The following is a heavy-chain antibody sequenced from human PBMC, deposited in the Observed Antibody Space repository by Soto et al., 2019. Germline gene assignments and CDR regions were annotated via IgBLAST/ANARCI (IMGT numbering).Heavy chain of an antibody. CDR2: ISSSSSYI. V-gene: IGHV3-21*01. D-gene: IGHD2-8*01. J-gene: IGHJ2*01. CDR1: GFAFSSYS. CDR3: ERDLYCTCPSCRTDHWYFDL. Sequence: GGSLRLSCAASGFAFSSYSMNWVRQAPGKGLEWVSSISSSSSYIYYADSVKGRFTISRDNAKNSLYLQMNSMRAEDKAVYYSERDLYCTCPSCRTDHWYFDLSGSGTLVTV.